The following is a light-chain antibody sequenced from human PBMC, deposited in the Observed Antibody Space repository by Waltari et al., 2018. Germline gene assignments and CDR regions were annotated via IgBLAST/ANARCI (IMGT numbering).Light chain of an antibody. Sequence: DIQMTQSPSTLSASVGDRVTITCRASQSVNIWLAWYQQKPGKAPNLLIYKASTLQSGVPSRFSGSGSGTEFTLTISSLQPDDFATYYCQQYNYNSRTFGQGTKVDIK. CDR1: QSVNIW. CDR2: KAS. CDR3: QQYNYNSRT. V-gene: IGKV1-5*03. J-gene: IGKJ1*01.